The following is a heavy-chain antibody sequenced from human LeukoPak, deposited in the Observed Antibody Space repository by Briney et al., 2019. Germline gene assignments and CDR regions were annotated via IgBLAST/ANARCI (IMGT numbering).Heavy chain of an antibody. CDR3: ARGRGAGAEYFDC. CDR1: KFTFSNFW. J-gene: IGHJ4*02. V-gene: IGHV3-7*01. D-gene: IGHD1-26*01. Sequence: GGSLRLSCAASKFTFSNFWMTWVRQTPGKGLEWVANIKQDGSEKYYVDSVEGRFTISRDNAKNSLYLQMDSLRAEDTARYFCARGRGAGAEYFDCWGQGTLVTVSS. CDR2: IKQDGSEK.